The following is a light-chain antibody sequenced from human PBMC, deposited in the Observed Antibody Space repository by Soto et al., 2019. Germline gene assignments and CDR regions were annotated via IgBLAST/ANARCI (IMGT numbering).Light chain of an antibody. CDR2: DVN. CDR3: CSYVGSYNEV. Sequence: SVLTQPRSVSGSPGQSVTISCTGTSSDVGGYNYVSWYQQHPGKGPKLMIYDVNKRPSGVPDRFSGSKSGNTASLTISALQVGDEADYYCCSYVGSYNEVFGDGTKVTVL. J-gene: IGLJ1*01. CDR1: SSDVGGYNY. V-gene: IGLV2-11*01.